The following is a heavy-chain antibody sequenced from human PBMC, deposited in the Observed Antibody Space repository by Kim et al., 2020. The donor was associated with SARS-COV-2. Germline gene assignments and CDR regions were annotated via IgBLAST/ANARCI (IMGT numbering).Heavy chain of an antibody. J-gene: IGHJ6*02. D-gene: IGHD3-9*01. CDR3: ARDGMGLTGKGYYYYYYGMAV. Sequence: GGSLRLSCAASGFTFSSYAMHWVRQAPGKGLEWVAVISYDVSNKYYADSVKGRFTISRDNSKNTLYLQMNSLRAEDTAVYYCARDGMGLTGKGYYYYYYGMAVWGHGTTFTVSS. CDR2: ISYDVSNK. V-gene: IGHV3-30-3*01. CDR1: GFTFSSYA.